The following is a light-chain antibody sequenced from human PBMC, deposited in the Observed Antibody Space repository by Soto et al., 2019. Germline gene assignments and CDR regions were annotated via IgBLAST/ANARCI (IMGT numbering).Light chain of an antibody. CDR3: QEYHSYPLT. V-gene: IGKV1-5*03. CDR2: KAS. J-gene: IGKJ4*01. CDR1: QSISYW. Sequence: DIQLTQSPSTLSASVGDRVTITCRASQSISYWLAWYQQKPGKAPNLLIYKASTLRSGVPSRFSGSGSGTYFTLNSRGLQPDDFATYSCQEYHSYPLTFGGGTKVEIK.